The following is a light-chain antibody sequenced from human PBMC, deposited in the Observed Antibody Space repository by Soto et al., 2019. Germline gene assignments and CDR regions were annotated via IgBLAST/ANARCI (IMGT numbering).Light chain of an antibody. J-gene: IGLJ1*01. CDR3: SSYTSSRAYV. V-gene: IGLV2-14*01. CDR1: SSDVGGYDY. Sequence: SALTQPASVSGSPGQSITISCTGTSSDVGGYDYVSWYQLHPGKAPKLMVFEVSNRPSGVSYRFSGSKSGNTASLTISGLQAEDEADYYCSSYTSSRAYVFGIGTKVTV. CDR2: EVS.